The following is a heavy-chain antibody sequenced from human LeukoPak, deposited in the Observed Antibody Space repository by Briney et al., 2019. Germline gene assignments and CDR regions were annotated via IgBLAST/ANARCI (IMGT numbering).Heavy chain of an antibody. CDR2: IIPILGIA. CDR1: GGTFSSYA. D-gene: IGHD5-24*01. CDR3: ARDPEMATIEIDY. J-gene: IGHJ4*02. V-gene: IGHV1-69*04. Sequence: GASVKVSCKASGGTFSSYAISWVRQAPGQGLEWMGRIIPILGIANYAQKFQGRVTITADKSTSTAYMELSSLRSEDTAVYYCARDPEMATIEIDYWGQGTLVTVSS.